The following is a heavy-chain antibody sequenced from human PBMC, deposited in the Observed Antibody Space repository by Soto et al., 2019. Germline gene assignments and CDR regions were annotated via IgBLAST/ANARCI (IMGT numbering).Heavy chain of an antibody. CDR2: ISSSGSTI. D-gene: IGHD3-16*01. CDR1: GFTFSDYY. V-gene: IGHV3-11*01. J-gene: IGHJ4*02. Sequence: GGSLRLSCAASGFTFSDYYMSWIRQAPGKGLEWVSYISSSGSTIYYADSVKGRFTISRDNAKNSPYLQMNSLRAEDTAVYYCARAPLAPWYFDYWGQGTLVTVSS. CDR3: ARAPLAPWYFDY.